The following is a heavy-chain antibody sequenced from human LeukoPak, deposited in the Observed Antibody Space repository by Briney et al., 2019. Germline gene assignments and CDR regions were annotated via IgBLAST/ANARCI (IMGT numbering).Heavy chain of an antibody. CDR1: GYTFTGYY. V-gene: IGHV1-2*02. Sequence: ASVKVSCKASGYTFTGYYMHWVRQAPGQGLEWMGWINPNSGGTNYAQKFQGRVTMTRDTSISTAYMELRSPRSDDTAVYYCARDRDTAMVTGLFDYWGQGTLVTVSS. J-gene: IGHJ4*02. CDR2: INPNSGGT. D-gene: IGHD5-18*01. CDR3: ARDRDTAMVTGLFDY.